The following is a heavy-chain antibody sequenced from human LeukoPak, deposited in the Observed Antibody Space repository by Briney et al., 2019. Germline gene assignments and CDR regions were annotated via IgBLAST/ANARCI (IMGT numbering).Heavy chain of an antibody. Sequence: GGALRLSCAASGFTFSSYVMHWVRQAPGKGLEWVAIISYDGSNEYHADSVKGRFTISRDNSKNTLYLQMNSLRAEDTAVYYCASNYCGGDCYDYYYYYMDVWGKGTTVTISS. CDR2: ISYDGSNE. CDR1: GFTFSSYV. CDR3: ASNYCGGDCYDYYYYYMDV. V-gene: IGHV3-30*04. J-gene: IGHJ6*03. D-gene: IGHD2-21*02.